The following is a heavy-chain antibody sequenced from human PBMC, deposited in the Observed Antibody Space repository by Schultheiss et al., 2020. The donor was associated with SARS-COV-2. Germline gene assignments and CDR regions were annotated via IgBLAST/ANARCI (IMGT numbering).Heavy chain of an antibody. D-gene: IGHD3-22*01. CDR3: ARDRAITMTYFDF. V-gene: IGHV4-59*11. CDR1: GGAISIHS. CDR2: MSCSGAT. Sequence: SETLSLTCTVSGGAISIHSWSWIRQPPGKRLGWTGYMSCSGATNRNPSLKSRVTISVDTSKNQFSLKVSYVTAADTAVYYCARDRAITMTYFDFWGRGALVTVSS. J-gene: IGHJ4*02.